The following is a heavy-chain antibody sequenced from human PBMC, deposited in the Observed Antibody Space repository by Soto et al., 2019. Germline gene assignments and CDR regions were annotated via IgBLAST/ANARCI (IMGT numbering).Heavy chain of an antibody. CDR1: GFTFSTYG. CDR2: ISKDGSNK. Sequence: QVQLVESGGGVVQPGRSLRLSCAASGFTFSTYGMHWVRQAPGKGLEWVAVISKDGSNKYYADSVKGRFTISRDNSKNTLYMQMSSLRAEDTAVYYCAKGFSYSVIDYWGQGTLVIVSS. D-gene: IGHD5-18*01. V-gene: IGHV3-30*18. CDR3: AKGFSYSVIDY. J-gene: IGHJ4*02.